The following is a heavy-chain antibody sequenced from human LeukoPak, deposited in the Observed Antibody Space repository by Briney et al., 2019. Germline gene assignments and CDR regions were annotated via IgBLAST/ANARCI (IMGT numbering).Heavy chain of an antibody. CDR3: ARDSRSSSGYSSYAFDI. CDR1: GFTFSDYS. D-gene: IGHD3-22*01. J-gene: IGHJ3*02. Sequence: GGSLRLSCAASGFTFSDYSMNWVRQTPGKGLEWVSSISSSSNYIYYSDSMKGRFTISRDNAKNSLYLQMNSLRAEDTAVYYCARDSRSSSGYSSYAFDIWGQGTVVTVSS. CDR2: ISSSSNYI. V-gene: IGHV3-21*01.